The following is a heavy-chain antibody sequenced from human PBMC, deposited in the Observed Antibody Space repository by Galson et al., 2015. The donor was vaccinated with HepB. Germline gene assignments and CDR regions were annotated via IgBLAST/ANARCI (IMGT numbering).Heavy chain of an antibody. J-gene: IGHJ4*02. CDR1: GFTFSRFSSYS. Sequence: SLRLSCAASGFTFSRFSSYSMSWVRPAPGKGLEWVANIGQDGREIYYVDSVKGRFTISRDNAKNSLYLQMNTLRAEDTAVYYCARPYSSSWYSALSLGYWGQGTLVAVSS. CDR2: IGQDGREI. D-gene: IGHD6-13*01. V-gene: IGHV3-7*03. CDR3: ARPYSSSWYSALSLGY.